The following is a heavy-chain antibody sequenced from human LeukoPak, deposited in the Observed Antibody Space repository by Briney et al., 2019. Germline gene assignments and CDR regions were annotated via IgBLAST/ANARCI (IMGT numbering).Heavy chain of an antibody. D-gene: IGHD2-2*01. J-gene: IGHJ4*02. CDR2: INPNSGGT. CDR1: GYTFTSYY. V-gene: IGHV1-2*02. CDR3: ARGNIVVVPAAPVDFDY. Sequence: GASVKVSCKASGYTFTSYYMHWVRQAPGQGLEWMGWINPNSGGTNYAQKFQGRVTMTRDTSISTAYMELSRLRSDDTAVYYCARGNIVVVPAAPVDFDYWGQGTLVTVSS.